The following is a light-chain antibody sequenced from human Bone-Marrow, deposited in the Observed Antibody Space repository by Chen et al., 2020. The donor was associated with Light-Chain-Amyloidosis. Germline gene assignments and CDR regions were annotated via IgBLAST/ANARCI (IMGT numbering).Light chain of an antibody. CDR1: SGDVGTYNY. V-gene: IGLV2-14*01. J-gene: IGLJ1*01. Sequence: SALTQPASVSGSPGQSITFSCPGTSGDVGTYNYVSWYQQHPGKAPKVMIYAVSNRPSGVSNRFSGSKSGNTASLTISGLQAEDEADYYCSSFTSSSSYVFGPGTKVTVL. CDR2: AVS. CDR3: SSFTSSSSYV.